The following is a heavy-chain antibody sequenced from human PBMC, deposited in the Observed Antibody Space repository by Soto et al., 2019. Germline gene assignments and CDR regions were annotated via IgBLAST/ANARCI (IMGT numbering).Heavy chain of an antibody. V-gene: IGHV4-38-2*02. CDR1: GYSISSGYY. Sequence: SETLSLTCAVSGYSISSGYYWGWIRQPPGKGLEWIGSIYHSGSTYYNPSLKSRVTISVDTSKNQFSLKLSSVTAADTAVYYCARDPLFGESYYYYGMDVWGQGTTVTVSS. CDR2: IYHSGST. CDR3: ARDPLFGESYYYYGMDV. J-gene: IGHJ6*02. D-gene: IGHD3-10*01.